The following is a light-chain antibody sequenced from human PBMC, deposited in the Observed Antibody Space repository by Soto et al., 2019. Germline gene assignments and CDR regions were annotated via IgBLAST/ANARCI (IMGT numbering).Light chain of an antibody. CDR3: SSYTRSSTVI. J-gene: IGLJ2*01. Sequence: QSVLTQPVSVSGSPGQSITISCTGTSSDVGAYNYVSWYQHHPGKAPRLMFYEVTNRPSGVSNRFSGSKSGNTASLTISGLQAEDEADYYCSSYTRSSTVIFGGGTKLTV. CDR1: SSDVGAYNY. CDR2: EVT. V-gene: IGLV2-14*01.